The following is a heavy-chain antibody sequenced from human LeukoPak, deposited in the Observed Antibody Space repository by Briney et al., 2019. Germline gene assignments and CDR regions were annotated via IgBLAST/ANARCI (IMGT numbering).Heavy chain of an antibody. V-gene: IGHV4-31*03. Sequence: SQTLSLTCTVSGGSITSGGYYWSWIRQHPGKGLEWIGYIYYSGGTYYNPSLKSRAAMSVDTSKNQFSLKLSSVTAADTAVYYCARDVGRGYDILTGYDGRAFDIWGQGTMVTFSS. CDR2: IYYSGGT. CDR1: GGSITSGGYY. J-gene: IGHJ3*02. D-gene: IGHD3-9*01. CDR3: ARDVGRGYDILTGYDGRAFDI.